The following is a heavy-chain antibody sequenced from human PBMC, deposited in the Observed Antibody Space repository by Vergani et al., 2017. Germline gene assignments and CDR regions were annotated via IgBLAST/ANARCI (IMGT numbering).Heavy chain of an antibody. V-gene: IGHV3-30*18. J-gene: IGHJ4*02. CDR1: GFTFSSYG. CDR2: ISYDGSNK. CDR3: AKDSYDSSGYYYVEGCXFDY. Sequence: QVQLVESGGGVVQPGRSLRLSCAASGFTFSSYGMHWVRQAPGKGLEWVAVISYDGSNKYYADSVKGRFTISRDNSKNTLYLQMNSLRAEDTAVYYCAKDSYDSSGYYYVEGCXFDYWGQGTLVTVSS. D-gene: IGHD3-22*01.